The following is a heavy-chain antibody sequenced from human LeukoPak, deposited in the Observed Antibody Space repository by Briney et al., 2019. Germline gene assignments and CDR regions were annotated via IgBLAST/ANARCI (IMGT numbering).Heavy chain of an antibody. J-gene: IGHJ4*02. CDR3: AKGGTALSGWYGNY. CDR1: GFTFSSYA. D-gene: IGHD6-19*01. V-gene: IGHV3-23*01. Sequence: TGGSLRLSCAASGFTFSSYAMSWVRQAPGKGLEWVSAISGSGGSTYYADSVKGRFTISRDNSKNTLYLQMNSLRAEDTAVYYCAKGGTALSGWYGNYWGQGTLVTVSS. CDR2: ISGSGGST.